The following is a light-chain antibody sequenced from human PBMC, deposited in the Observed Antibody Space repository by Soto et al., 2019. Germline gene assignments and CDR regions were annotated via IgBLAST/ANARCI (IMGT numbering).Light chain of an antibody. CDR1: QSISSS. J-gene: IGKJ1*01. V-gene: IGKV3-15*01. CDR2: HAS. CDR3: QHYNSYSEA. Sequence: EIVMTQSPATLSVSPGERATLSCRASQSISSSLAWYQQKPGQAPRLLIYHASTRAIGIPARFSGSGSGTEFTLTISSLQPDDFATYYCQHYNSYSEAFGQGTKVDI.